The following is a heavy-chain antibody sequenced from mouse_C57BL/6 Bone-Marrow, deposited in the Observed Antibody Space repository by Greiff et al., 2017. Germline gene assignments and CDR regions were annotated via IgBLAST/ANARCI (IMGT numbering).Heavy chain of an antibody. J-gene: IGHJ2*01. CDR3: ARDAY. CDR2: IYPSDSYT. CDR1: GYTFTSYW. V-gene: IGHV1-50*01. Sequence: QVQLQQPGAELVKPGASVKLSCKASGYTFTSYWMQWVKQRPGQGLEWIGEIYPSDSYTNYNQKFKGKATLTVDTSSSTAYMQLSSLTSEDSAVFYCARDAYWGQGTTLTVSS.